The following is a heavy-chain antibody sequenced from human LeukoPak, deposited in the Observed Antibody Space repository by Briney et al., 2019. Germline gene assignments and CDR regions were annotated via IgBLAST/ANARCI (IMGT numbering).Heavy chain of an antibody. CDR3: ARVHYDYDSSGSNAFDI. Sequence: SETLSLTCAVYGGSFSGYYWSWIRQPPGKGLEWIGEINHSGSTNYNPSLKSRVTISVDTSKSQFSLKLSSVTAADTAVYYCARVHYDYDSSGSNAFDIWGQGTMVTVSS. J-gene: IGHJ3*02. CDR2: INHSGST. V-gene: IGHV4-34*01. D-gene: IGHD3-22*01. CDR1: GGSFSGYY.